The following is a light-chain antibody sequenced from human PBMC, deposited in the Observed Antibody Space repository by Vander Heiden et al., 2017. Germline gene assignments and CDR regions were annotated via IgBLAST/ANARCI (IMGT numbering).Light chain of an antibody. Sequence: QSALTHPPSASASPAQSVTISCTGTSSDVCGYNVVSWYQQHPGKAPKLISDEVTKRPSGVPDRVSGSKSGNKASLTVSGLQADDEADDYCSSYAGSKNGVFGGGTKLTVL. CDR2: EVT. CDR3: SSYAGSKNGV. J-gene: IGLJ2*01. CDR1: SSDVCGYNV. V-gene: IGLV2-8*01.